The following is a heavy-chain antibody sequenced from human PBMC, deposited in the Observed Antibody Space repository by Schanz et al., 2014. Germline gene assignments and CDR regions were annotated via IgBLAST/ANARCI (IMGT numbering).Heavy chain of an antibody. CDR3: AKDAENTAMITDYFDY. V-gene: IGHV3-23*01. J-gene: IGHJ4*02. D-gene: IGHD5-18*01. CDR2: ISGSGGST. CDR1: GFTFSSYA. Sequence: ESGGGLVQPGGSLRLSCAASGFTFSSYAMSWVRQAPGKGLAWVSAISGSGGSTYYADSVTGRFTISRDNAKNTLYLQMNTLRAEDTAVYYCAKDAENTAMITDYFDYWGQGTLVTVSS.